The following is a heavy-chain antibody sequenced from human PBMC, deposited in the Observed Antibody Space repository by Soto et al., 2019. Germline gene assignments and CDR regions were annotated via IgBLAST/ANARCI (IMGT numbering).Heavy chain of an antibody. D-gene: IGHD4-17*01. CDR2: IYWDDDK. Sequence: QITLKESGPTLVKPTQTLTLTCTFSGFSLSTNGVGVGWIRQPPGKALEWLALIYWDDDKHYSPSLKSRLTITNDTAKNQVVRTKTDMDAVDTGTYYCAHVEAAVSKVWGQGTMVTVAA. CDR1: GFSLSTNGVG. CDR3: AHVEAAVSKV. J-gene: IGHJ4*02. V-gene: IGHV2-5*02.